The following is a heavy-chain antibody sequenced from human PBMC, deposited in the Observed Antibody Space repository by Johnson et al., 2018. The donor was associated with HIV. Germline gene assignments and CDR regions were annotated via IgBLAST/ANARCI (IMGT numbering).Heavy chain of an antibody. CDR2: IWYDGSNT. Sequence: VQLVESGGGVVQPGRSLRLSCAASGFTFNSYDMHWVRQAPGKGLEWVAVIWYDGSNTFYADSVKGRFTLSRDNSKNTLYLQMNSLRAEDTAVYYCAKALHYYDRPGDAFDIWGQGTMVTVSS. D-gene: IGHD3-22*01. J-gene: IGHJ3*02. V-gene: IGHV3-30*18. CDR1: GFTFNSYD. CDR3: AKALHYYDRPGDAFDI.